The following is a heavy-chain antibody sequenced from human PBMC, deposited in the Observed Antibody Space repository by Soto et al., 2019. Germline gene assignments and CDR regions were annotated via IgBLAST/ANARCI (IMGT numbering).Heavy chain of an antibody. V-gene: IGHV1-58*01. CDR1: GFTFTSSA. Sequence: SVKVSCKASGFTFTSSAVQWVRQARGQRLEWIGWIVVGSGNTNYAQKFQERITITRDMSTSTAYMELSSLRPEDTTVYYCAAASKRSTLGALMDVWGKGTTVTVSS. D-gene: IGHD3-16*01. CDR2: IVVGSGNT. J-gene: IGHJ6*03. CDR3: AAASKRSTLGALMDV.